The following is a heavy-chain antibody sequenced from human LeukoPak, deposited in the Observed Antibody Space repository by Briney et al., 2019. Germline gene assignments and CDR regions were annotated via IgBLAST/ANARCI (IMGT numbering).Heavy chain of an antibody. CDR2: ISSSGSTI. CDR1: GFTFSDYY. V-gene: IGHV3-11*01. D-gene: IGHD3-10*01. CDR3: ARVTYYGSGSPGRWFDP. J-gene: IGHJ5*02. Sequence: PGGSLRLSCAASGFTFSDYYMSWIRQAPGKGLEWVSYISSSGSTIYYADSVKGRFTISRDNAKNSLYLQMNSLRAEDTAVYHCARVTYYGSGSPGRWFDPWGQGTLVTVSS.